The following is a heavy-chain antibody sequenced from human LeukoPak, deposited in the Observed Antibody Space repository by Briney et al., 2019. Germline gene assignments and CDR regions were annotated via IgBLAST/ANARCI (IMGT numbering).Heavy chain of an antibody. CDR2: IRSKAYGGTA. Sequence: GGSQRLSCSASGFTFGDYSMSWFRQAPGKGLEWVGFIRSKAYGGTAEYAASVKGRFTISRDDSESIAYLQMDSLKTEDTAVYYCSREIRYFDWFQADYWGQGTLVTFSS. J-gene: IGHJ4*02. CDR1: GFTFGDYS. V-gene: IGHV3-49*03. CDR3: SREIRYFDWFQADY. D-gene: IGHD3-9*01.